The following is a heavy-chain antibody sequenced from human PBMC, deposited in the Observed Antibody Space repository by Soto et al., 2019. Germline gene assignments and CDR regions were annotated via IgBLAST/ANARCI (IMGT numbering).Heavy chain of an antibody. CDR1: GVTFSSYA. D-gene: IGHD3-22*01. V-gene: IGHV3-23*01. J-gene: IGHJ4*02. CDR3: AKSGYYDSSGYYTGGTYFDY. Sequence: PGGSLRLSCAASGVTFSSYAMSWVRQAPGKGLEWVSAISGSGGSTYYADSVKGRFTISRDNSKNTLYLQMNSLRAEDTAVYYCAKSGYYDSSGYYTGGTYFDYWGQGTLVTVSS. CDR2: ISGSGGST.